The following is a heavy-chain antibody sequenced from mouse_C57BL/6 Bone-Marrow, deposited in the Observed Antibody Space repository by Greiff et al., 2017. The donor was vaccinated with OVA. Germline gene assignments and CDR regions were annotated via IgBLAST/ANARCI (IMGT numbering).Heavy chain of an antibody. CDR2: IRNKANGYTT. D-gene: IGHD2-1*01. V-gene: IGHV7-3*01. CDR3: ARYRDRYDGNYWYFDV. J-gene: IGHJ1*03. CDR1: GFTFTDYY. Sequence: EVMLVESGGGLVQPGGSLSLSCAASGFTFTDYYMSWVRQPPGKALEWLGFIRNKANGYTTEYSASVKGRFTISRDNSQSILYLQMNALRAEDSATYYCARYRDRYDGNYWYFDVWGTGTTVTVST.